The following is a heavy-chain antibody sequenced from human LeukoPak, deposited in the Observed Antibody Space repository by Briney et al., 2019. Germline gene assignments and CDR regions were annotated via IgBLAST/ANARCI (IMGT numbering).Heavy chain of an antibody. CDR2: IYYSGST. CDR3: ATRPSGSYYNGAFDI. D-gene: IGHD3-10*01. V-gene: IGHV4-39*07. Sequence: SETLSLTCTVSGGSISSSSYYWGWIRQPPGKGLEWIGSIYYSGSTYYNPSLKSRVTISVDTSKNQFSLKLSSVTAADTAVYYCATRPSGSYYNGAFDIWGQGTMVTVSS. CDR1: GGSISSSSYY. J-gene: IGHJ3*02.